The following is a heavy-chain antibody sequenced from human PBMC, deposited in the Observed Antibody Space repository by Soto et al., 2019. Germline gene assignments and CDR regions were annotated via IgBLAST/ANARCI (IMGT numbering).Heavy chain of an antibody. J-gene: IGHJ4*02. D-gene: IGHD6-19*01. CDR2: IIPIFGTA. V-gene: IGHV1-69*01. Sequence: QVQLVQSGAEVKKPGSSVKVSCKASGGTFSSYAISWVRQAPGQGLEWMGGIIPIFGTANYAQKFQGRVTITADESTSTAYMELSSLRSKDTAVYYCGCSAVAGTYFYFDYWGQGTLVTVSS. CDR3: GCSAVAGTYFYFDY. CDR1: GGTFSSYA.